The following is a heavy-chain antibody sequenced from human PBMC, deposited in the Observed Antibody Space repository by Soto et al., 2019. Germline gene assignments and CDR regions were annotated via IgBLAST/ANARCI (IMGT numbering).Heavy chain of an antibody. CDR1: GFTFSNYN. V-gene: IGHV3-21*01. CDR3: ARVGALKPFSP. Sequence: GGSLKLSSVASGFTFSNYNMSWVRQAPGKGLEWVSHISGTGVYIHYADAVKGRFTISRDNAKSSVYLQMNSLRAEDTAVYYCARVGALKPFSPWGQGALVTVSS. CDR2: ISGTGVYI. J-gene: IGHJ5*02.